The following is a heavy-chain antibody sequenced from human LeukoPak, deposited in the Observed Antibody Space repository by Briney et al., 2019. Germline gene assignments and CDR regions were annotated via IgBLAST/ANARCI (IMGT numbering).Heavy chain of an antibody. CDR1: GFSFSNSW. CDR3: SLSGPLSGGLMAV. CDR2: VKSKKDGETA. V-gene: IGHV3-15*07. Sequence: GGSLRLSCAASGFSFSNSWMNWLRQAPGKGLEWVGRVKSKKDGETADYGVPVKGRFIISRDDSKNTLYLQMSSLKTDDTAVYYCSLSGPLSGGLMAVWGQGTTVTVSS. D-gene: IGHD3-10*02. J-gene: IGHJ6*02.